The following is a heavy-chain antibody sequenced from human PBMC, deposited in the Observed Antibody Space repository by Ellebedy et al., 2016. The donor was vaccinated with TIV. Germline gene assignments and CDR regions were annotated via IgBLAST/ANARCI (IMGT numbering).Heavy chain of an antibody. V-gene: IGHV3-7*01. CDR3: ATDGSYGDYLSPTHAFVI. CDR1: GFTFSSYW. D-gene: IGHD4-17*01. CDR2: IKQDGSDK. Sequence: GGSLRPSCGASGFTFSSYWMSWVRQAPGKGLEWVANIKQDGSDKYYVDSVKGRFTISRDNAKNSLYLHLNSLRAEDTAMYYCATDGSYGDYLSPTHAFVIWGQGTMVTVSS. J-gene: IGHJ3*02.